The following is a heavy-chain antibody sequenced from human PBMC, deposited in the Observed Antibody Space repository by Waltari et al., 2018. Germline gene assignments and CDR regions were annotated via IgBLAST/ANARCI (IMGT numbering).Heavy chain of an antibody. Sequence: VQLVESGGGLVQPGGSVRLSCAASGFTFSSYSMNWVRQAPGKGLEWVAFIRYDGSNKYDADSVKGRFTISRDNSKNTLYLQMNSLRAEDTAVYYCAKDGPDSSGWYGNWFDPWGQGTLVTVSS. CDR2: IRYDGSNK. CDR3: AKDGPDSSGWYGNWFDP. J-gene: IGHJ5*02. D-gene: IGHD6-19*01. CDR1: GFTFSSYS. V-gene: IGHV3-30*02.